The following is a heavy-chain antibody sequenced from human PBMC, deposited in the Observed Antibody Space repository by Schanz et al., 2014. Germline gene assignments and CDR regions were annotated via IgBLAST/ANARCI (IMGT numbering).Heavy chain of an antibody. CDR3: ARKAPDYYASGSKNWFDP. CDR2: IHHSGSI. CDR1: GDSISGGGYS. Sequence: QVQLQESGPGLVKPSQTLSLTCAVSGDSISGGGYSWSWIRQSPGKGLQWIGEIHHSGSIIYNPSLRSGVTISMDTSKNQFFLKVTSVTAADTAVYYCARKAPDYYASGSKNWFDPWGQGTLVTVSS. J-gene: IGHJ5*02. D-gene: IGHD3-10*01. V-gene: IGHV4-30-2*06.